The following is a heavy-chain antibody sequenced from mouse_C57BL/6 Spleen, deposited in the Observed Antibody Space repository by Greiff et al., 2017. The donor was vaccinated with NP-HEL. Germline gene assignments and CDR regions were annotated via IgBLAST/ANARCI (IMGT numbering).Heavy chain of an antibody. D-gene: IGHD2-4*01. V-gene: IGHV1-69*01. J-gene: IGHJ3*01. CDR3: ARCEDYDYDGFAY. CDR1: GYTFTSYW. Sequence: QVQLQQPGAELVMPGASVKLSCKASGYTFTSYWMHWVKQRPGQGLEWIGEIDPSDSYTNYNQKFKGKSTLTVDKSSSTAYMQLSSLTSEDSAVYYCARCEDYDYDGFAYWGQGTLVTVSA. CDR2: IDPSDSYT.